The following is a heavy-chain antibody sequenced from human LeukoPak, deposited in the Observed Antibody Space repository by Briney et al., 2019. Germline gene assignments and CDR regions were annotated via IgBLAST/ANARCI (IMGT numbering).Heavy chain of an antibody. CDR3: ATDFYDTA. J-gene: IGHJ5*02. V-gene: IGHV3-15*07. Sequence: GGSLRLSCATSGFTFSNAWMNWVRQAPGKGLEWVGRIRSNSDGGTIDYAAPVKGRFTLSRDDSKNTLYLQMNSLQTEDTAVYYCATDFYDTAWGQGTLVTVSS. D-gene: IGHD3-22*01. CDR1: GFTFSNAW. CDR2: IRSNSDGGTI.